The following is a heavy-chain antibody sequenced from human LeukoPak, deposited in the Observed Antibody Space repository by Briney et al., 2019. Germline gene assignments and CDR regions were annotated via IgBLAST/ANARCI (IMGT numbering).Heavy chain of an antibody. J-gene: IGHJ5*02. V-gene: IGHV4-4*07. CDR1: GGSINGYY. CDR3: ARDRSSSYTRDWFDP. Sequence: SETLSLTCTASGGSINGYYWSWIRQPAWKGLEWIGRIYNSESINYNPSLKSRVTMSIDTSKNQFSLKPNSVTAADTAVYYCARDRSSSYTRDWFDPWGQGALVTVSS. D-gene: IGHD6-13*01. CDR2: IYNSESI.